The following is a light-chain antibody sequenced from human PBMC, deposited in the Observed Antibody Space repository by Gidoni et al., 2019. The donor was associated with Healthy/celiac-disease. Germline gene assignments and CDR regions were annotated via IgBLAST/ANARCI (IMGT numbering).Light chain of an antibody. CDR3: QQYNNWPPT. V-gene: IGKV3-15*01. Sequence: EIVMTQPPATLSVSPGERATLSCRASQSVSSNLAWYQQKPGQAPRLLIYGESTRATGIPARFSGSGSGTEFTLTISSLQSEDFAVYYCQQYNNWPPTFGQGTKVEIK. J-gene: IGKJ1*01. CDR1: QSVSSN. CDR2: GES.